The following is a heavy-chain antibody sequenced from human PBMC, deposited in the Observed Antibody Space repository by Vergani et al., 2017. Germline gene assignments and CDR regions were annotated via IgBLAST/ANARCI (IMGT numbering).Heavy chain of an antibody. D-gene: IGHD1-26*01. CDR1: GYSISSGYY. CDR2: FYHSGST. Sequence: QVQLQESGPGLVKPSETLSLTCVVSGYSISSGYYWGWIRQPPGKGLEWIGSFYHSGSTFYNPSLKTRVTISVDTSKNHFSLRLSSVTAADTAVYYCARERRYSGSYGGQEYYYYYYMDVWGKGTTVTVSS. J-gene: IGHJ6*03. V-gene: IGHV4-38-2*02. CDR3: ARERRYSGSYGGQEYYYYYYMDV.